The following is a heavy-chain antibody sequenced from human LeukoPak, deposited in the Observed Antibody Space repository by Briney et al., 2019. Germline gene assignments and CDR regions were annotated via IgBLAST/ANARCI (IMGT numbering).Heavy chain of an antibody. Sequence: PSETLSLTCTVSGGSISSSSNYWSWIRQPPGKGLEWLGYIFYSGGTHYNPSLKSRVTISVDTSKNQFSLKLSSVTAADTAVYYCARDQSVRLLQTSSTYFKHVFAIWGQGSMVAVSS. V-gene: IGHV4-61*01. CDR2: IFYSGGT. J-gene: IGHJ3*02. CDR3: ARDQSVRLLQTSSTYFKHVFAI. CDR1: GGSISSSSNY. D-gene: IGHD6-13*01.